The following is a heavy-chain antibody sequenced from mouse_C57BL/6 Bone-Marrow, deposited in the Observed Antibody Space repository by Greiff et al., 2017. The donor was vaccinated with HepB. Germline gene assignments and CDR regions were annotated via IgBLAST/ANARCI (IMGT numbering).Heavy chain of an antibody. CDR3: ARSRAWFAY. CDR2: IDPSDSYT. Sequence: QVQLQQPGAELVRPGTSVKLSCKASGYTFTSYWMHWVKQRPGQGLEWIGVIDPSDSYTNCNQKFKGKATLTVDTSSSTAYMQLSSLTSEDSAVYYCARSRAWFAYWGQGTLVTVSA. CDR1: GYTFTSYW. V-gene: IGHV1-59*01. J-gene: IGHJ3*01.